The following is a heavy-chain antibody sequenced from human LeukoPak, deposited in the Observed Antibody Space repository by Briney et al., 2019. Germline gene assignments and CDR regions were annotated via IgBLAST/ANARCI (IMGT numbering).Heavy chain of an antibody. J-gene: IGHJ6*02. CDR3: ARLRFTDYYYYGMDV. V-gene: IGHV4-59*08. D-gene: IGHD3-10*01. CDR1: GGSISSYY. Sequence: SETLSLTGTVSGGSISSYYGSWIRQPPGKGLEWIGDIYYSGSTNYNPSLNSRVTISVDTSKNQFYLQLSSVTAADTAVYYCARLRFTDYYYYGMDVWGQGTTVTVSS. CDR2: IYYSGST.